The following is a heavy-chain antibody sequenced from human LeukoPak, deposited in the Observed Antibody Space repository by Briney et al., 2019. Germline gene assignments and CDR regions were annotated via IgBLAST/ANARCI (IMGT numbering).Heavy chain of an antibody. Sequence: SETLSLTCTVSGGSISSYYWSWIRQPPGKGLEWIGYIYYSGSTNYNPSLKSRVTISVDTSKNQFSLKLSSVTAADTAVCYCARCNYDSSGYYLYYFDYWGQGTLVTVSS. V-gene: IGHV4-59*01. CDR2: IYYSGST. CDR1: GGSISSYY. D-gene: IGHD3-22*01. J-gene: IGHJ4*02. CDR3: ARCNYDSSGYYLYYFDY.